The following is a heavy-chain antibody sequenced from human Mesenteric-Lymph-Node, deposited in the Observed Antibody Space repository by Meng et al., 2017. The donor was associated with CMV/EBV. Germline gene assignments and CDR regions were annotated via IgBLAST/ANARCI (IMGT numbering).Heavy chain of an antibody. V-gene: IGHV2-5*01. Sequence: SGPTLVKPTQTLTLTCTFSGFSLSTSGVGVGWIRQPPGKALEWLALIYWNDDERYSPSLRSRLTITRDTSKNQVVLTMTNMDPVDTATYYCAHRQAGMAPGGFDYWGQGTLVTVSS. CDR1: GFSLSTSGVG. J-gene: IGHJ4*02. CDR2: IYWNDDE. D-gene: IGHD3-10*01. CDR3: AHRQAGMAPGGFDY.